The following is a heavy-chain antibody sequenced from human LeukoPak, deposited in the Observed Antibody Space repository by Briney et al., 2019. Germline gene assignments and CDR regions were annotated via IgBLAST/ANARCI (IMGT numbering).Heavy chain of an antibody. Sequence: SVKVSCKASGGTFSSYAISWVRQAPGQGLEWMGGIIPIFGTANYAQKFQGRVTITTDESTSTAYMELSSLRSEDTAVYYCVRAFGGSYDLDYWGQGTLVTVSS. CDR2: IIPIFGTA. CDR3: VRAFGGSYDLDY. J-gene: IGHJ4*02. CDR1: GGTFSSYA. D-gene: IGHD1-26*01. V-gene: IGHV1-69*05.